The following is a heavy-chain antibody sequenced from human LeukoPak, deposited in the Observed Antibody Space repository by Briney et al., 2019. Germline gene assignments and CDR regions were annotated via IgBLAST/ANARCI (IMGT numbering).Heavy chain of an antibody. CDR2: INHSGST. CDR1: GGSFSGYY. CDR3: ARGPYSSPYYYYYYYMDV. Sequence: PSETLSLTCAVYGGSFSGYYWSWIRQPPGKGLEWIGEINHSGSTNYNPSLKSRVTISVDTSKNQFSLKLSSVTAADTAVYYCARGPYSSPYYYYYYYMDVWGKGTTVTVSS. V-gene: IGHV4-34*01. D-gene: IGHD5-18*01. J-gene: IGHJ6*03.